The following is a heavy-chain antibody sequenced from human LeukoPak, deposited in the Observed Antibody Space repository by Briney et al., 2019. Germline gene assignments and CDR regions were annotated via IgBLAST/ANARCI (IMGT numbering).Heavy chain of an antibody. V-gene: IGHV1-8*01. J-gene: IGHJ4*02. CDR1: GYTFTSYE. CDR3: ARVYYDILTGYYLFDY. D-gene: IGHD3-9*01. Sequence: ASVKVSCKASGYTFTSYEINWVRQAPGQRLEWMGWRNPNSGNTGYAQKFQGRVTMTRNTSISTAYMELSSLRSEDTAVYYCARVYYDILTGYYLFDYWGQGTLVTVSS. CDR2: RNPNSGNT.